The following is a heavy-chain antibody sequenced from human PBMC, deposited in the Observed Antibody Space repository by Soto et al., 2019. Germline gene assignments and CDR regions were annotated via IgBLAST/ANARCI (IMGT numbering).Heavy chain of an antibody. V-gene: IGHV1-2*04. D-gene: IGHD5-18*01. CDR2: INPNSGGT. CDR3: ARDLLMDTGLYYYYGMDV. CDR1: GYTFTGYY. Sequence: GASVKVSCKASGYTFTGYYMHWVRQAPGQGLEWMGWINPNSGGTNYAQKFQGWVTMTRDTSISTAYMELSRLRSDDTAVYYCARDLLMDTGLYYYYGMDVWGQGTTVTVSS. J-gene: IGHJ6*02.